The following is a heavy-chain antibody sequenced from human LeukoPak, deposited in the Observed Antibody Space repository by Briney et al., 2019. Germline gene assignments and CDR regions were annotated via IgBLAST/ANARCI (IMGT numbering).Heavy chain of an antibody. J-gene: IGHJ3*01. CDR2: IYYSGST. CDR3: ARSRVTMVRGQGDAFDV. V-gene: IGHV4-39*07. Sequence: SETLSLTCTVSGGSISSSSYYWGWIRQPPGKGLEWIGSIYYSGSTYYNPSLKSRVTISVDTSKNQFSLKLSSVTAADTAIYYCARSRVTMVRGQGDAFDVWGQGTMVTVSS. D-gene: IGHD3-10*01. CDR1: GGSISSSSYY.